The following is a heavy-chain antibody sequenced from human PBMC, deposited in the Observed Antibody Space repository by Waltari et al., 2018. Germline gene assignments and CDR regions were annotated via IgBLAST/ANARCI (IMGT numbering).Heavy chain of an antibody. Sequence: EVQLVESGGGLVQPGGSLRLSCAVSGFTFSSYWMSWVRQAPGKGLEWLANINQDGTEKYYVDSGKGRFTISRDNAKNSLYLQMNSLRGEDTAVYYCARDEGGLEDYFDYWGQGTLVTVSS. CDR1: GFTFSSYW. CDR2: INQDGTEK. J-gene: IGHJ4*02. V-gene: IGHV3-7*01. CDR3: ARDEGGLEDYFDY. D-gene: IGHD3-3*01.